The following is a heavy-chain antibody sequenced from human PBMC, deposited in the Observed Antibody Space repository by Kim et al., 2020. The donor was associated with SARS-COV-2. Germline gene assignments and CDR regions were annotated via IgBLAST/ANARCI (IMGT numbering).Heavy chain of an antibody. J-gene: IGHJ4*02. Sequence: SETLSLTCTVSGGSVSSGHYYWTWIRQPPGKGLEWIAYIYYSGNTNYNPSLKSRVTISVDTSKNQFSLKLGSVTAADTAVYYCAREKRYSSGHYVYSYFDYWGQGSLVTVSS. CDR3: AREKRYSSGHYVYSYFDY. V-gene: IGHV4-61*01. CDR2: IYYSGNT. CDR1: GGSVSSGHYY. D-gene: IGHD6-19*01.